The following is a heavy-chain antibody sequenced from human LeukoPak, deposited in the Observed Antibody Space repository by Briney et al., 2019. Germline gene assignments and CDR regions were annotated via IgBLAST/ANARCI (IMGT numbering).Heavy chain of an antibody. J-gene: IGHJ3*02. CDR2: ISGSGGST. Sequence: GGSLRLSCAASGFTFSSYAMSWIRQAPGKGLEWVSAISGSGGSTYYADSVKGRFTISRDNSKNTLYLQMNSLRAEDTAVYYCAKALIVATISHAFDIWGQGTMVTVSS. V-gene: IGHV3-23*01. CDR1: GFTFSSYA. CDR3: AKALIVATISHAFDI. D-gene: IGHD5-12*01.